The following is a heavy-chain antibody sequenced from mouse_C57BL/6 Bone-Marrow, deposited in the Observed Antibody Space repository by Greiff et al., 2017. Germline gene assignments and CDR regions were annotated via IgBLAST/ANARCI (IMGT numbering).Heavy chain of an antibody. CDR2: FYPGSGSI. CDR1: GYTFTEYT. CDR3: ARHEDEAGTGWYFDV. V-gene: IGHV1-62-2*01. J-gene: IGHJ1*03. D-gene: IGHD4-1*01. Sequence: VKLQESGAELVKPGASVKLSCKASGYTFTEYTIHWVKQRSGQGLEWIGWFYPGSGSIKYNEKFKDKATLTSDKSSSSVYMELSRLTSEDSAVYFCARHEDEAGTGWYFDVWGTGTTVTVSS.